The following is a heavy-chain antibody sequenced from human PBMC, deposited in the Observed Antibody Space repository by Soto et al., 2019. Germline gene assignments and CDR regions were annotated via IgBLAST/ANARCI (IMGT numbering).Heavy chain of an antibody. CDR1: GYTFTSYG. CDR2: INAGNGNT. D-gene: IGHD3-22*01. CDR3: ARDPNDSSAYYHHYYYGMDV. Sequence: ASVKVSCKASGYTFTSYGTHWVRQAPGQRLEWTGWINAGNGNTKYSEKFQGRVTITRDTSASTAYLELSSLRSEDTAVYYCARDPNDSSAYYHHYYYGMDVWGQGTTVTVSS. J-gene: IGHJ6*02. V-gene: IGHV1-3*01.